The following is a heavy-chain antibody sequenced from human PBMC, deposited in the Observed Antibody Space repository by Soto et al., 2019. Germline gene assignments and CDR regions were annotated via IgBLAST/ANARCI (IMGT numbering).Heavy chain of an antibody. V-gene: IGHV1-46*03. Sequence: QVQLVQSGAEVKKPGASVKVSCKASGYTFTSYYMHWVRQAPGQGLEWMGIINPSGGSTSYAQKFQGRVTMTRDTSTSTVYVELSSLRSEDTAVYYCARGYCSSTSCSRVGWFDPWGQGTLVTVSS. J-gene: IGHJ5*02. D-gene: IGHD2-2*01. CDR3: ARGYCSSTSCSRVGWFDP. CDR1: GYTFTSYY. CDR2: INPSGGST.